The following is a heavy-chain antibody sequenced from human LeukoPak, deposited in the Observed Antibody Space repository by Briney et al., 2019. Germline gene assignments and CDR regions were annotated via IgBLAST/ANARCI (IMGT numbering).Heavy chain of an antibody. Sequence: ASVKVSCKASGYTFTSYGISWVRQAPGQGLEWMGWISAYNGNTNYAQKLQGRVTMTTDTSTSTAYMELRSLRSDDTAVYYCARAVESYDILTGYYTRYFDYWGQGTLVAVSS. J-gene: IGHJ4*02. CDR1: GYTFTSYG. CDR3: ARAVESYDILTGYYTRYFDY. CDR2: ISAYNGNT. V-gene: IGHV1-18*01. D-gene: IGHD3-9*01.